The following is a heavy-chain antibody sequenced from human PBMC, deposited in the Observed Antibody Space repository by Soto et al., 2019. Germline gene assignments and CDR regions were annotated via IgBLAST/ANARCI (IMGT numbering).Heavy chain of an antibody. J-gene: IGHJ3*02. V-gene: IGHV3-23*01. D-gene: IGHD3-9*01. Sequence: GGSLRLSCAASGFTFSSYAMSWVRQAPGKGLEWVSGISGSGSNTYYSDSVKGRFTISRDNSQNTLYLQMNSLRAEDTAVYYCAKDWRTGDTDWITQGAFHIWGQGTMVTVSS. CDR1: GFTFSSYA. CDR3: AKDWRTGDTDWITQGAFHI. CDR2: ISGSGSNT.